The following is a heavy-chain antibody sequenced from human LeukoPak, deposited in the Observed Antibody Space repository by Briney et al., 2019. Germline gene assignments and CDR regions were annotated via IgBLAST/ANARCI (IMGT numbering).Heavy chain of an antibody. Sequence: GGSLRLSCAASGFTFSSHRMNWVRQAPGKGLEWVADISGSSDDIHYADSVTGRFTISRDNSKNTVSLQMESLRAEDTALYYCAKDYAVGSIDYWGQGTLVTVSS. V-gene: IGHV3-48*01. CDR3: AKDYAVGSIDY. CDR2: ISGSSDDI. CDR1: GFTFSSHR. J-gene: IGHJ4*02. D-gene: IGHD3-16*01.